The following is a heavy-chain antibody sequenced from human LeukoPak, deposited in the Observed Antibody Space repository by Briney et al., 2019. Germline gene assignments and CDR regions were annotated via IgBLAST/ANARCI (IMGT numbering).Heavy chain of an antibody. CDR2: IYRGGST. D-gene: IGHD6-13*01. V-gene: IGHV3-53*01. J-gene: IGHJ4*02. Sequence: GGSLRLSCAASGFTVSSNCMSWVRQAPGKGLEWVSVIYRGGSTYYADSVKGRFTISRDNSKNTLYLQMNSLRAEDTAVYYCARISSWYRPFDYWGQGTLVTVSS. CDR3: ARISSWYRPFDY. CDR1: GFTVSSNC.